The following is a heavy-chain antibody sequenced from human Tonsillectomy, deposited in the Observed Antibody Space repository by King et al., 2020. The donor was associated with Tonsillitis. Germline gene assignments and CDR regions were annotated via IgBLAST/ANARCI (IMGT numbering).Heavy chain of an antibody. D-gene: IGHD6-13*01. CDR1: GGSFSDYY. Sequence: VQLQQWGAGLLKPSETLSLTCAVYGGSFSDYYWSWIRQPPGKGLEWIGEVNHSGSSNYNPSLKSRVTISEDTSKNQFSLKLSSVTAADTAVYYCARSSSSQIEWWFDPWGQGTLVTVSS. CDR2: VNHSGSS. J-gene: IGHJ5*02. V-gene: IGHV4-34*01. CDR3: ARSSSSQIEWWFDP.